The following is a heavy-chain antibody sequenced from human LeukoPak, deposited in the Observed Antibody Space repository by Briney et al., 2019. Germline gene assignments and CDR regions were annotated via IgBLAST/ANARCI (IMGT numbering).Heavy chain of an antibody. J-gene: IGHJ4*02. CDR1: GGSISGYY. CDR2: IYSSGGT. CDR3: ARDFRSGGSCYSYFHY. Sequence: SETLSLTCSVSGGSISGYYWSWIRQPPGKGLEWIGYIYSSGGTNYNPSLKSRVTISLDTSKNQFSLRLSSVTAADTAVYYCARDFRSGGSCYSYFHYWGQGTLVTVSS. V-gene: IGHV4-59*01. D-gene: IGHD2-15*01.